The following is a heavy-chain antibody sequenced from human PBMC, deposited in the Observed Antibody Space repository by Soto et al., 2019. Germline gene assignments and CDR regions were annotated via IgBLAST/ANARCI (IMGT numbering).Heavy chain of an antibody. J-gene: IGHJ4*02. CDR1: GYSFPNYW. V-gene: IGHV5-51*01. CDR2: IYPGDSDA. Sequence: GESLKISCKTSGYSFPNYWIGWVRQMPGKGLEWMGIIYPGDSDARYSPSFQGQVTISADKSISTVYLQWSSLKASDTAMYYCARHILDTSMTDRFNCWCQGNQVTVSS. D-gene: IGHD5-18*01. CDR3: ARHILDTSMTDRFNC.